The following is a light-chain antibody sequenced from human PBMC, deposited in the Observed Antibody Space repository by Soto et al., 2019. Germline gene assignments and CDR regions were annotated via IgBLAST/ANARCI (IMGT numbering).Light chain of an antibody. CDR1: SSDVGGYNS. J-gene: IGLJ1*01. V-gene: IGLV2-8*01. CDR2: EVS. Sequence: QSLLTQPPAASGSPGQSVTISCTGTSSDVGGYNSVSWYQQHPGKAPKLMIYEVSKRPSGVPDRFSGSKSGNTASLTVSGLQAEDEADYYCSSYAGSNNLYVFGTGTKVPVL. CDR3: SSYAGSNNLYV.